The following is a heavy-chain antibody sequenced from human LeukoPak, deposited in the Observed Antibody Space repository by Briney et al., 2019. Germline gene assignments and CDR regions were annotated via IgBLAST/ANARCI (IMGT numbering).Heavy chain of an antibody. CDR2: IIWSSGTI. D-gene: IGHD5-12*01. CDR1: GFTFSSYA. CDR3: AKGMVTGYDFYGFDV. V-gene: IGHV3-9*01. Sequence: GGSLRLSCAASGFTFSSYAMHWVRQAPGKGLEWVAGIIWSSGTIGYADSVKGRFTISRDNAKNSLYLQMNSLRIEDTALYFCAKGMVTGYDFYGFDVWGQGTMVSVSS. J-gene: IGHJ3*01.